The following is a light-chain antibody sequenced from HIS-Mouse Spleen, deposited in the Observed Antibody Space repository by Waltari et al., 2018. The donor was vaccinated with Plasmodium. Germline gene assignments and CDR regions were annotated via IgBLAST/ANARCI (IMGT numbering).Light chain of an antibody. CDR2: QDI. CDR3: QAWDSSTVV. J-gene: IGLJ2*01. Sequence: SYELTQPPSVSVSPGQTASITCSGDKLGDKYACWYQQKPGQSPVLFIYQDIKRPSGIPERFSGSNSGNTATLTISGTQAMDEADYYCQAWDSSTVVFGGGTKLTVL. CDR1: KLGDKY. V-gene: IGLV3-1*01.